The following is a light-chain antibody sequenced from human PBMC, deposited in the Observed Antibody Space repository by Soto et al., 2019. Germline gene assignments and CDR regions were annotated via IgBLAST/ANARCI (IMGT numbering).Light chain of an antibody. CDR3: QQSYTTPRT. Sequence: DIQMTQSPSSLSASVGDRVTITCRASQSISSYLNWYQQKPGKAPELLIYTASSLRSGVPSRFSGSGSGTDFTLTISSLQPEDFVTYYCQQSYTTPRTFGQGTKVEIK. CDR2: TAS. J-gene: IGKJ1*01. CDR1: QSISSY. V-gene: IGKV1-39*01.